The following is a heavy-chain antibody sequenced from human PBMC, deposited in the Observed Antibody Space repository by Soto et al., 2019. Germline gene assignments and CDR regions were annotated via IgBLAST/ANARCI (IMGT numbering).Heavy chain of an antibody. CDR3: ARDRGCSGGICYRDLGY. V-gene: IGHV3-48*01. D-gene: IGHD2-15*01. J-gene: IGHJ4*02. CDR2: ISSISNTI. CDR1: GFTFSSYS. Sequence: EVQLVESGGGLVQPGGSLRLSCAASGFTFSSYSMSWVRQAPGKGLEWVSYISSISNTIYYADSVKGRFTISRDNAKNSLYLNMSSLSAEDTAVYYCARDRGCSGGICYRDLGYWGQGTLVTVSS.